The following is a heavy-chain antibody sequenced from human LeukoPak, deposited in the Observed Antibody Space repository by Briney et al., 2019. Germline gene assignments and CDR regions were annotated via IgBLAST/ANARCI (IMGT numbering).Heavy chain of an antibody. V-gene: IGHV4-34*09. CDR3: ATGGDRNKVGY. Sequence: SETLSLTCAVYGGSFSGYYWSWIRQHPGKGLEWIGCIHPTGSAHYNPSLLGRVTISVDTSKNHFSLNLNSVTAADTAVYYCATGGDRNKVGYWGQGTLVTVSS. CDR2: IHPTGSA. CDR1: GGSFSGYY. J-gene: IGHJ4*02. D-gene: IGHD1-14*01.